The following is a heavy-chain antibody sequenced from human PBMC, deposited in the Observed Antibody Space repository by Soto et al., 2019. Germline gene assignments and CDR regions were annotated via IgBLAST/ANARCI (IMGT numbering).Heavy chain of an antibody. V-gene: IGHV4-31*02. CDR1: GGSISSGGYY. D-gene: IGHD2-8*01. CDR3: VRAPGRMMNALRYYYGLDV. Sequence: QVQLQESGPGLVKPSETLSFTCNVSGGSISSGGYYWSWIRQLPGKGLEWIGYIYHRGGTYYNPDLKRRSTISVDTSKNQFSLKMTSVTAADTAVYFCVRAPGRMMNALRYYYGLDVWGQGTTVTVSS. J-gene: IGHJ6*02. CDR2: IYHRGGT.